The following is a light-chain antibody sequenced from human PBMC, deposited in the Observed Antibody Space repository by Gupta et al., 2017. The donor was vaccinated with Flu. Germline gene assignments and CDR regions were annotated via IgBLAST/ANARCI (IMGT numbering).Light chain of an antibody. V-gene: IGKV3-11*01. J-gene: IGKJ5*01. Sequence: EIVLTQSPATLSLSPGERATLSCRASQSVSSYLAWYQQKPGQAPRLLIYDASNRATGIPARFSGSGYGTDFTLTISSREPEDFAVYYCQQRSTWPPITFGQGTRLEIK. CDR3: QQRSTWPPIT. CDR2: DAS. CDR1: QSVSSY.